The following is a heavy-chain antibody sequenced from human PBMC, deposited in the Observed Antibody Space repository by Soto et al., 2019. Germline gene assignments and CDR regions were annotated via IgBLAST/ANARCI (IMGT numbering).Heavy chain of an antibody. Sequence: PGGSLSLSCAASGFTFDSYAMTWVRQAPGKGLEWVSTISGSGVKTDYADSVKGRFTVSRDNSKTTVYLQMNSLRAEDTAVYYCAKDLNGYSGSYSFPFLDSWGQGALVTVSS. J-gene: IGHJ4*02. V-gene: IGHV3-23*01. CDR3: AKDLNGYSGSYSFPFLDS. CDR1: GFTFDSYA. CDR2: ISGSGVKT. D-gene: IGHD1-26*01.